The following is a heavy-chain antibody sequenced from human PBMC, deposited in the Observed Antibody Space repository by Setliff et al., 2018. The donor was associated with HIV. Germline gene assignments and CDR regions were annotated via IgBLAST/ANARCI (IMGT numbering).Heavy chain of an antibody. V-gene: IGHV4-34*01. CDR3: ARGVPVGSFSSFRYMDV. CDR1: GGSFSDYY. D-gene: IGHD2-15*01. J-gene: IGHJ6*03. Sequence: PSETLSLTCAVYGGSFSDYYWGWIRQPPGKGLEWIGEITHRGNTNYSPSLKSRITISVDTSKKQFSLNLKSVIDADTALYYCARGVPVGSFSSFRYMDVWVKGATVTVSS. CDR2: ITHRGNT.